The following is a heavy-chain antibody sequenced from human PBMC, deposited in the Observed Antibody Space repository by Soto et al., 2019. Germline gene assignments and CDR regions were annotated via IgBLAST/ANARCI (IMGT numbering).Heavy chain of an antibody. V-gene: IGHV2-5*02. CDR3: AHRVLRTVFGLVTTTAIYFDF. D-gene: IGHD3-3*01. CDR2: IYWDADK. Sequence: QITLNESGPTQVKPRQTLTLTCTFSGFSLTTSGGGVGGIRQSPGKAPEWLALIYWDADKRYSPSLKSRLTLTKDTSKNQVVLTMADLDPADTATYYCAHRVLRTVFGLVTTTAIYFDFWGQGTPVAVSS. J-gene: IGHJ4*02. CDR1: GFSLTTSGGG.